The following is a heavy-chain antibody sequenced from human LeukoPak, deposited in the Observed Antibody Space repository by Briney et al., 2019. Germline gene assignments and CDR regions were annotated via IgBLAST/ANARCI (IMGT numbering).Heavy chain of an antibody. D-gene: IGHD1-26*01. J-gene: IGHJ1*01. Sequence: SETLSLTCAVYGGSFSGYYWSWIRQPPGKELEWIGEINHSGSTNYNPSLKGRVTISVDTSKNQFSLKLSSVTAADTAVYYCARGPYSYSGSWHFQHWGQGTLVTVSS. CDR1: GGSFSGYY. CDR3: ARGPYSYSGSWHFQH. CDR2: INHSGST. V-gene: IGHV4-34*01.